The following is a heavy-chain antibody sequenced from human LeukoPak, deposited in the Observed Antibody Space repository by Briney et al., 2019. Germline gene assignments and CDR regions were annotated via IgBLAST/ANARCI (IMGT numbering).Heavy chain of an antibody. CDR2: IYYSGST. CDR1: GGSISSYY. J-gene: IGHJ6*03. D-gene: IGHD3-10*01. Sequence: TSETLSLTCTVSGGSISSYYWSWIRQPPGKGLEWIGYIYYSGSTNYNPSLKSRVTISVDTTKNQFSLKLSSVTAADTAVYYCAREGWGMVRGVDYHYYYMDVWGKGTTVTVSS. CDR3: AREGWGMVRGVDYHYYYMDV. V-gene: IGHV4-59*12.